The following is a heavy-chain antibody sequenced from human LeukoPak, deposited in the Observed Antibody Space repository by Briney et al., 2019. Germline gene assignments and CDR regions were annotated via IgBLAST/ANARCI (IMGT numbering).Heavy chain of an antibody. J-gene: IGHJ4*02. CDR1: GFTFSSYS. D-gene: IGHD6-19*01. CDR2: ISSSSSYI. V-gene: IGHV3-21*01. Sequence: GSLRLSCAASGFTFSSYSMNWVRQAPGKGLEWVSSISSSSSYIYYADSVKGRFTISRDNAKNSLYLQMNSLRAEDTAVYYCARGGAVAPEFNFDYWGQGTLVTVSS. CDR3: ARGGAVAPEFNFDY.